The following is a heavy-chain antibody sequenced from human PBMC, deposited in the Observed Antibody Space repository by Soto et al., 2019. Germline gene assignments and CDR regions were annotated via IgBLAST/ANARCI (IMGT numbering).Heavy chain of an antibody. CDR2: INHSGST. CDR1: GGSFSGYY. Sequence: QVQLQQWGAGLLKPSETLSLTCAVYGGSFSGYYWSWIRQPPGKGLEWIGEINHSGSTNYNPSLKRRVTISVDTSKNQFSMKLSSVTAADTAVYYCARSKRLGYCSSTSCYSPQTSPYFDYWGQGTLVTVSS. CDR3: ARSKRLGYCSSTSCYSPQTSPYFDY. D-gene: IGHD2-2*01. J-gene: IGHJ4*02. V-gene: IGHV4-34*01.